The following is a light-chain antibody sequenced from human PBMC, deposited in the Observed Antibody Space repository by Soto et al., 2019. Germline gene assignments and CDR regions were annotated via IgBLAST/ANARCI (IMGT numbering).Light chain of an antibody. V-gene: IGKV1-8*01. J-gene: IGKJ1*01. CDR3: QQYNSYWT. Sequence: AIRMTQSPSSLSASTEDRVTITCRASQGISSYLAWYQQKPGKAPKLLIYAASTLQSGVPSRFSGSGSGTEFTLTISSLQPDDFATYYCQQYNSYWTFGQGTKVDIK. CDR2: AAS. CDR1: QGISSY.